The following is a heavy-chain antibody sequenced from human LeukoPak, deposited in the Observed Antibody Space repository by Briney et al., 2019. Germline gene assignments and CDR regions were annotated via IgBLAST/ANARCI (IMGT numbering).Heavy chain of an antibody. V-gene: IGHV3-23*01. CDR1: GFTFSSYA. CDR3: AKDSPSEGFVVVPAAMEVGY. J-gene: IGHJ4*02. D-gene: IGHD2-2*01. CDR2: ISGSGGST. Sequence: GGSLRLSCAASGFTFSSYAMSWVRQAPGKGLEWVSAISGSGGSTYYADSVKGRFTISRDNSKNTLYLQMNSLRAEDTAVYYCAKDSPSEGFVVVPAAMEVGYWGQGTLVTVSS.